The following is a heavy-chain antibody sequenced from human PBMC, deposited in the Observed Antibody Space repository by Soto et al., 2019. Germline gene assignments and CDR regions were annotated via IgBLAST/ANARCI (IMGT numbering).Heavy chain of an antibody. J-gene: IGHJ4*02. CDR1: GFTFSSYS. D-gene: IGHD6-13*01. CDR2: ISSSSSYI. CDR3: ARDREQLAKLDY. Sequence: PGGSLRLSCAASGFTFSSYSMNWVRQAPGKGLEWVSSISSSSSYIYYADSVKGRFTISRDNAKNSLYLQMNSLRAEDTAVYYCARDREQLAKLDYGGQGTLVAVSS. V-gene: IGHV3-21*01.